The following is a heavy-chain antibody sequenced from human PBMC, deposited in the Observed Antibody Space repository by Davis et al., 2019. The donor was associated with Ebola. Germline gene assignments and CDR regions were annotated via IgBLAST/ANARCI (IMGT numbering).Heavy chain of an antibody. CDR3: ARTDSSASLGFFYFHGMDV. D-gene: IGHD2/OR15-2a*01. CDR2: IYYSGST. CDR1: GGSISSYY. J-gene: IGHJ6*02. Sequence: SETLSLTCTVSGGSISSYYWSWIRQPPGKGLEWIGYIYYSGSTNYNPSLKSRVTISVDTSKNQFSLKLSSVTAADTAVYYCARTDSSASLGFFYFHGMDVWGQGTTVVVSS. V-gene: IGHV4-59*01.